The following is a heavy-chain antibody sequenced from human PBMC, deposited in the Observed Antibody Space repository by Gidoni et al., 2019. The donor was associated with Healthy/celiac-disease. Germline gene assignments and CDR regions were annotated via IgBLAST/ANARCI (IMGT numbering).Heavy chain of an antibody. Sequence: EVQLVESGGGLVPPGRSLRLSCAASGFTFDDSAMHWVRQAPGKGLEWVSGISWNSGSIGYADSVKGRFTISRDNAKNSLYLQMNSLRAEDTALYYCAKDPAEGIAAAFGWFDPWGQGTLVTVSS. CDR3: AKDPAEGIAAAFGWFDP. CDR2: ISWNSGSI. V-gene: IGHV3-9*01. D-gene: IGHD6-13*01. J-gene: IGHJ5*02. CDR1: GFTFDDSA.